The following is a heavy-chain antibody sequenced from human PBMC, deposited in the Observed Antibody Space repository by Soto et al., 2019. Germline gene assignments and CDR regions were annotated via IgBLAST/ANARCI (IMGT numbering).Heavy chain of an antibody. D-gene: IGHD4-17*01. CDR2: ISSSSSTI. J-gene: IGHJ5*02. CDR1: GFTFSSYS. Sequence: EVQLVESGGGLVQPGGSLRLSCAASGFTFSSYSMNWVRQAPGKGLEWVSYISSSSSTIYYADSVKGRFTISRDNAKTALYLQMNSLRDEDTAVYYCAGGTHYGDCGFDPWGQGTLVTVSS. CDR3: AGGTHYGDCGFDP. V-gene: IGHV3-48*02.